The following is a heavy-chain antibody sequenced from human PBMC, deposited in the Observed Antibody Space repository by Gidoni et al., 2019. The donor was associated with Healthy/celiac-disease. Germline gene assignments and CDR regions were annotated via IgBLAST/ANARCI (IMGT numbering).Heavy chain of an antibody. D-gene: IGHD5-18*01. CDR2: FDPEDGDT. CDR1: GYTRTELS. Sequence: QVQPVQSGPEVTKPGASVKVSCTVTGYTRTELSRHWVRQAPGKGLEWMGGFDPEDGDTIYAQKFQGRVTMTEDTSTDTAYMELSSLGSEDTAVYYCATGVQLWSLFDYWGQGTLVTVSS. CDR3: ATGVQLWSLFDY. J-gene: IGHJ4*02. V-gene: IGHV1-24*01.